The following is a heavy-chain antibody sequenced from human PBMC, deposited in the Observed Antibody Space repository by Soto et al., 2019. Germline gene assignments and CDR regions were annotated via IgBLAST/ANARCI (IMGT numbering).Heavy chain of an antibody. CDR2: ISYDGSNK. D-gene: IGHD5-12*01. V-gene: IGHV3-30-3*01. Sequence: SLRLSCAASGFTFSSYAMHWVRQAPGKGLEWVAVISYDGSNKYYADSVKGRFTISRDNSKNTLYLQMNSLRAEDTAVYYCAREEVEMASPGDYWGQGTLVTVSS. J-gene: IGHJ4*02. CDR3: AREEVEMASPGDY. CDR1: GFTFSSYA.